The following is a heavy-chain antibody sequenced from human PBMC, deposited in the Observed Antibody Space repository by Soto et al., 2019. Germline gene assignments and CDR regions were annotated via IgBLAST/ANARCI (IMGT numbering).Heavy chain of an antibody. D-gene: IGHD2-15*01. CDR3: AKDSGGYCSGGSCYYFDY. Sequence: GGSLRLSCAASGTTFSSYAMSWVRQAPGKGLEWVSAISGSGGSTYYADSVKGRFTISRDNSKNTLYLQMNSLRAEDTAVYYCAKDSGGYCSGGSCYYFDYWGQGTLVTVSS. V-gene: IGHV3-23*01. J-gene: IGHJ4*02. CDR2: ISGSGGST. CDR1: GTTFSSYA.